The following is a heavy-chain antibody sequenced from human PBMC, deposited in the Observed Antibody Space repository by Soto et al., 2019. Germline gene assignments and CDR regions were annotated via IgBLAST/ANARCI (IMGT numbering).Heavy chain of an antibody. CDR1: GFTFSSYS. V-gene: IGHV3-21*01. CDR2: ISSSSSYI. CDR3: ARVTLPHDFWSGYHYYGMDV. D-gene: IGHD3-3*01. Sequence: GGSLRLSCAASGFTFSSYSMNWVRQAPGKGLEWVSSISSSSSYIYYADSVKGRFTISRDNAKNSLYLQMNSLRAEDTAVYYCARVTLPHDFWSGYHYYGMDVWGQGTTVTVSS. J-gene: IGHJ6*02.